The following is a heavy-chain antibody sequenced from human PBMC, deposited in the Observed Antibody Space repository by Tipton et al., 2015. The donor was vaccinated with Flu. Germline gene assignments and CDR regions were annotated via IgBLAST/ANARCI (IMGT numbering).Heavy chain of an antibody. V-gene: IGHV3-23*01. Sequence: SLRLSCAASGFTFSSYAMSWVRQSPGKGLECISSISADGGYTFYAESVKGRFTISRDNSENTLDLQMMSLRAEDTAIYYCAKVRRSDSSGFYYVDLDSWGQGTLVSVSS. J-gene: IGHJ4*02. CDR2: ISADGGYT. D-gene: IGHD3-22*01. CDR3: AKVRRSDSSGFYYVDLDS. CDR1: GFTFSSYA.